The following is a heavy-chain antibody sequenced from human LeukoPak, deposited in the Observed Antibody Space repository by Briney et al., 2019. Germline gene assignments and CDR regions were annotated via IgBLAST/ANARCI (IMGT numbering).Heavy chain of an antibody. J-gene: IGHJ3*02. CDR3: AKGPYYYGSGSYHGAFDI. V-gene: IGHV3-30*02. CDR1: GFTFSSYG. Sequence: GGSLRLSCAASGFTFSSYGMHWVRQAPGKGLEWVAFIRYDGSNKYYADSVKGRFTISRDNSKNTLYLQMNSLRAEDTAVYYCAKGPYYYGSGSYHGAFDIWGQGTMVTVSS. D-gene: IGHD3-10*01. CDR2: IRYDGSNK.